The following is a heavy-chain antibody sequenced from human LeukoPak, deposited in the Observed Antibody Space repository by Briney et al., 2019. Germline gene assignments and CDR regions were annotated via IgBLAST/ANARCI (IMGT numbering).Heavy chain of an antibody. D-gene: IGHD2-2*01. J-gene: IGHJ4*02. Sequence: GGSLRLSCAVSGFTFSNYAMTWVRQAPGKGLEWVSAISGSGGATFYADSVKGRFSISRDNSKNTLYVQMNSLSPEDTAVYYCAKGPVVPVATYSFDYWGQGTLVIVSS. V-gene: IGHV3-23*01. CDR3: AKGPVVPVATYSFDY. CDR1: GFTFSNYA. CDR2: ISGSGGAT.